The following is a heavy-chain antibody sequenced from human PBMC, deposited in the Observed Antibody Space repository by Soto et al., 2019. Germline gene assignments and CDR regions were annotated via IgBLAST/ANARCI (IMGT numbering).Heavy chain of an antibody. J-gene: IGHJ4*02. Sequence: SETLSLTCTVSGGSISSGGYYWTWLRQHPGKGLEWIGYIFPGGNTYYNVSLESRATISVDRSKNQFSLRLDSVTAADTAVYFCSVTTKEVFYYWGEGILVTAPQ. CDR3: SVTTKEVFYY. CDR1: GGSISSGGYY. V-gene: IGHV4-31*03. CDR2: IFPGGNT. D-gene: IGHD4-17*01.